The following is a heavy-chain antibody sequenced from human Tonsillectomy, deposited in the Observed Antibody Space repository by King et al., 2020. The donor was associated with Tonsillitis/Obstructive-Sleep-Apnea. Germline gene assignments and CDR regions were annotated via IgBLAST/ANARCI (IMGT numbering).Heavy chain of an antibody. D-gene: IGHD2-15*01. Sequence: QLQESGPGLVKPSETLSLTCTVSGGSISINSYYWGWIRQPPGKGLEWIGSIVYSGSTYYNPSHKSLVTISVDTAKNQFSLKLSSVTAADTPVYYCARRIGYCSGGRCYSLWFDPWGQGTLVTVSS. CDR3: ARRIGYCSGGRCYSLWFDP. J-gene: IGHJ5*02. CDR1: GGSISINSYY. CDR2: IVYSGST. V-gene: IGHV4-39*01.